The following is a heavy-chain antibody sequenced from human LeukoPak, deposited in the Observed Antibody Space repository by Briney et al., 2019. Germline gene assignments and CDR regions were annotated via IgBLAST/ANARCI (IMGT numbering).Heavy chain of an antibody. CDR3: ARDGMDTAMVPFDY. D-gene: IGHD5-18*01. CDR2: ISAYNGNT. CDR1: GYTFTSYG. V-gene: IGHV1-18*04. J-gene: IGHJ4*02. Sequence: ASVKVSCKASGYTFTSYGISWVRQAPGQGLEWMGWISAYNGNTNYAQKLQGRVTMTTDTSTCTAYMELRSLRSDDTAVYYCARDGMDTAMVPFDYWGQGTLVTVSS.